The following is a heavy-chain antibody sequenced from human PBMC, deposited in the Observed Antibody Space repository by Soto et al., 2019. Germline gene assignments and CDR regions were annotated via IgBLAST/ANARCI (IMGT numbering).Heavy chain of an antibody. D-gene: IGHD3-22*01. CDR3: ARDPYYYDSSGYPDY. Sequence: EVQLLESGGGLVQPGGSLRLSCAASGFTFSSYAMSWVRQAPGKGLEWVSAISGSGGSTYYADSVKGRFTISRDNSKNTLDLQMNSLRAEDTAVYYCARDPYYYDSSGYPDYWGQGTLVTVSS. CDR1: GFTFSSYA. J-gene: IGHJ4*02. V-gene: IGHV3-23*01. CDR2: ISGSGGST.